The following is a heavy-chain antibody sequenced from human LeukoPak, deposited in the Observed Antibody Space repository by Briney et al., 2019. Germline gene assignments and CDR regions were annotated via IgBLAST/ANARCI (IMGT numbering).Heavy chain of an antibody. CDR1: GGSISSYY. CDR3: ARGIVVVTAAYFDY. V-gene: IGHV4-59*01. Sequence: SETLSLTCAVSGGSISSYYWSWIRQPPGKGLEWIGYIYYSGSTNYNPSLKSRVTISVDTSKNQFSLKLSSVTAADTAVYYCARGIVVVTAAYFDYWGQGTLVTVSS. CDR2: IYYSGST. D-gene: IGHD2-21*02. J-gene: IGHJ4*02.